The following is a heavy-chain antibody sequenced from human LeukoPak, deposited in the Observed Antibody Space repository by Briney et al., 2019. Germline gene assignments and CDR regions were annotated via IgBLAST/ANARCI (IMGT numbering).Heavy chain of an antibody. Sequence: GGSLRLSCVVSGFNFDNFAMHWVRQPLGKGLEWVAVISHDGRTKYCADSMKGRITISRDNSKNTLFLQMNNLRSEDTAVYFCARPSPPGDGYNPPDHWGQGTLVTVSS. CDR3: ARPSPPGDGYNPPDH. V-gene: IGHV3-30*04. D-gene: IGHD5-24*01. J-gene: IGHJ4*02. CDR2: ISHDGRTK. CDR1: GFNFDNFA.